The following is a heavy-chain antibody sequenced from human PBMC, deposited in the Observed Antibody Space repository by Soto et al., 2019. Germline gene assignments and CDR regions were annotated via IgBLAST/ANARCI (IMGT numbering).Heavy chain of an antibody. D-gene: IGHD3-16*01. CDR1: GFTVSSNY. CDR2: IDSGSSS. Sequence: EVQLVESGGGLIQPGGSLRLSCAAAGFTVSSNYMNWVRQPPGKGLEWVSIIDSGSSSYYADSVKGRFTISRDTSKNKLDLKISSLGAEDTAVYYCAREGDSFDIWGQGTMVTVSS. J-gene: IGHJ3*02. V-gene: IGHV3-53*01. CDR3: AREGDSFDI.